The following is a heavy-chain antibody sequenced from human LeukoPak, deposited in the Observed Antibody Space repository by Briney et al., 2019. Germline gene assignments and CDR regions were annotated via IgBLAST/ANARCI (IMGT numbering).Heavy chain of an antibody. V-gene: IGHV3-66*01. CDR3: AKGSSVAGTIFGY. J-gene: IGHJ4*02. D-gene: IGHD6-19*01. CDR1: GFTVSSNY. CDR2: IYSGDNT. Sequence: GGSLRLSCAASGFTVSSNYMNWVRHAPGGGLEWGSVIYSGDNTYYADSVKGRFTISRDNSKNTLYLQMNSRRAEDTAVYYCAKGSSVAGTIFGYWGQGTLVTVSS.